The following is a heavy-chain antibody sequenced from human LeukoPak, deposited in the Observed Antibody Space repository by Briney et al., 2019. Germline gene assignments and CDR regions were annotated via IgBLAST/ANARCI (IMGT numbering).Heavy chain of an antibody. CDR3: ARAPAGRATTTTNWFDP. J-gene: IGHJ5*02. Sequence: SETLSLTCTVSGGSISSGPYYWGWIRQPPGKGLEWIGNIYYGENTYYNPSLKSRVTISIDTSKNQFYLKLSSLTAADTAVYYCARAPAGRATTTTNWFDPWGQGTLVTVSS. CDR2: IYYGENT. V-gene: IGHV4-39*01. D-gene: IGHD5-24*01. CDR1: GGSISSGPYY.